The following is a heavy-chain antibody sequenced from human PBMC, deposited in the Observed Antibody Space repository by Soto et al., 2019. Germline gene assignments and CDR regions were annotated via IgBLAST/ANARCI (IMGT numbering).Heavy chain of an antibody. D-gene: IGHD2-2*01. CDR3: ARGYCSSTSCGHYYYYGMDV. J-gene: IGHJ6*02. V-gene: IGHV1-69*13. Sequence: SVKVSCKASGGTFSSYAISWVRQAPGQGLEWMGGIIPIFGTANYAQKFQGRVTITADETTSTAYMELSSLRSEDTAVYYCARGYCSSTSCGHYYYYGMDVWGQGTTVTVSS. CDR2: IIPIFGTA. CDR1: GGTFSSYA.